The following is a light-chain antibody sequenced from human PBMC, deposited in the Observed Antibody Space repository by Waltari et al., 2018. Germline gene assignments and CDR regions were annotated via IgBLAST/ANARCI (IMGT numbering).Light chain of an antibody. V-gene: IGLV3-21*04. CDR2: YSR. CDR3: QVLDSATDHVV. Sequence: SYVVTQPPSVSVAPGKTARITCGGNNIGTKSVPWYQQKPGQAPVVVIDYSRWRPSGIPERFSGSNSGNTATLTISWVEVGDEADYHCQVLDSATDHVVFGGGTRLTVL. J-gene: IGLJ2*01. CDR1: NIGTKS.